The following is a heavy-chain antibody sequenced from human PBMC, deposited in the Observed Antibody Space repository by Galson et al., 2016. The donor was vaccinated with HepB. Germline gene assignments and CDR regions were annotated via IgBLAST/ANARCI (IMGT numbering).Heavy chain of an antibody. Sequence: SVKVSCKAPRGTFSSYAITWVRQAPGQGLEWMGWIIPVFGRTNYAQKFQGRVTLIADEFTSTAYMELSSLRSEDTAVYYCARGYCGGDCYSPIYWFFDMWGRGTLVTVSS. J-gene: IGHJ2*01. V-gene: IGHV1-69*13. CDR2: IIPVFGRT. CDR3: ARGYCGGDCYSPIYWFFDM. D-gene: IGHD2-21*02. CDR1: RGTFSSYA.